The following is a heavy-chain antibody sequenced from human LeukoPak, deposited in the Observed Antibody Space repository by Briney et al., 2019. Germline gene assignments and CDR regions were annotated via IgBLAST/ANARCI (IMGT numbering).Heavy chain of an antibody. CDR1: GFTFSSYE. J-gene: IGHJ3*02. Sequence: RQSRRLSCAAAGFTFSSYEMNWDSQAPGKGLEWVAVIWYDGSNKYYADSVKGRFTISRDNSKNTLYLQMNSLRAEDTAVYYCARAGGWAREDYKADAFDIWGQGTMVTVSS. V-gene: IGHV3-33*08. CDR3: ARAGGWAREDYKADAFDI. D-gene: IGHD6-19*01. CDR2: IWYDGSNK.